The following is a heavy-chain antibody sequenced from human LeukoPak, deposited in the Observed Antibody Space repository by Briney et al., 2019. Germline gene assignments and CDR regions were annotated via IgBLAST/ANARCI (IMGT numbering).Heavy chain of an antibody. CDR2: IKQDGSEK. CDR1: GFTFSSHW. CDR3: ARGFCIGVSCHSSYFDY. J-gene: IGHJ4*02. D-gene: IGHD2-15*01. Sequence: GGSLRLSCAASGFTFSSHWMTWVRQAPGKGLEWVADIKQDGSEKNYVDSVKGRFFISRDNAKNSLYLQTNSLRAEDTAVYFCARGFCIGVSCHSSYFDYWGQGALVTVSS. V-gene: IGHV3-7*01.